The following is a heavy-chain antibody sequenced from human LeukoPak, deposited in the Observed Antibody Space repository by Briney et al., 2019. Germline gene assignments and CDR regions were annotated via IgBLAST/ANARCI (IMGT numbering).Heavy chain of an antibody. D-gene: IGHD6-19*01. J-gene: IGHJ2*01. CDR1: GFTFSSCA. CDR3: AKDNNSGWSTYWYLDL. Sequence: GGSLRLSCAASGFTFSSCAMSWVRQAPGKGLEWVSAISDSGTYTYYADSVKGRFTISRDNSKNTLYLQMNSLRAEDTAVYYCAKDNNSGWSTYWYLDLWGRGTLVTVSS. V-gene: IGHV3-23*01. CDR2: ISDSGTYT.